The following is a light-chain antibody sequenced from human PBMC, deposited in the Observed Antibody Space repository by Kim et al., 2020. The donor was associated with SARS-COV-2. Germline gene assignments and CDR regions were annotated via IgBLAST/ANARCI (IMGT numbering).Light chain of an antibody. V-gene: IGLV3-1*01. Sequence: SYELTQLPSVSVSPGQTASITCSGDTLGDKYAFWYQQKPGQSPVLVIYQDTKRPSGIPERFSGSNSGNTATLTISGTLPMDEADYYCQAWDSSTVVFGGGTQLTVL. CDR1: TLGDKY. J-gene: IGLJ2*01. CDR3: QAWDSSTVV. CDR2: QDT.